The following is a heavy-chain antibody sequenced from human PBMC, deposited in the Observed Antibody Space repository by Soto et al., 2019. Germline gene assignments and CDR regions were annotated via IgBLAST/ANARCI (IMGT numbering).Heavy chain of an antibody. CDR2: MNPNSGNT. CDR1: GYTFTSYD. CDR3: ARDRTIFGVVIMYSWFDP. Sequence: GASVKVSCKASGYTFTSYDINWVRQATGQGLEWMGWMNPNSGNTGYAQKLQGRVTMTRNTSISTAYMELSSLRSEDTAVYYCARDRTIFGVVIMYSWFDPWGQGTLVTVSS. V-gene: IGHV1-8*01. D-gene: IGHD3-3*01. J-gene: IGHJ5*02.